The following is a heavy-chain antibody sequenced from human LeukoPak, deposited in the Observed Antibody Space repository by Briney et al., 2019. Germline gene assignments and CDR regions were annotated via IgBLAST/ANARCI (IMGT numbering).Heavy chain of an antibody. CDR1: GGSIGSYY. V-gene: IGHV4-59*01. D-gene: IGHD1-26*01. CDR2: IYYSGNT. CDR3: ARVFSGSFDI. Sequence: SETLSLTGTVSGGSIGSYYWSWIRQPPGKGLEWIGYIYYSGNTNYSPSLKSRITMSVDTSKNQFSLKLSSVTAADTAVYYCARVFSGSFDIWGQGTMVTVSS. J-gene: IGHJ3*02.